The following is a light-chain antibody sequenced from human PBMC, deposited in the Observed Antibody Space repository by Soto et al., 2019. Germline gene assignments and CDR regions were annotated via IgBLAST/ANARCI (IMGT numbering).Light chain of an antibody. V-gene: IGKV1-6*01. CDR3: LQDYTYSGM. CDR2: AAS. J-gene: IGKJ1*01. CDR1: QGISSY. Sequence: MTRAPCCVSAYVSEVVTITYKASQGISSYLAWYQQKAGKAPNLLIYAASSLRSGVPSRFSGSGSGTHFTLTISSLQAEDSATYFCLQDYTYSGMFGEGTKVDIK.